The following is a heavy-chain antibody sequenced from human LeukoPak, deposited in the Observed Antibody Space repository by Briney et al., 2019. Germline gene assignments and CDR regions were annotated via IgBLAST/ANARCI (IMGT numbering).Heavy chain of an antibody. CDR1: GFSFSSYG. CDR3: AKDRYSGTYSPGDY. CDR2: ISYDGSNR. V-gene: IGHV3-30*18. J-gene: IGHJ4*02. D-gene: IGHD1-26*01. Sequence: GGSLRLSCAASGFSFSSYGIHWVRQAPGKGLEWVAVISYDGSNRYYVDSVKGRFTISRDNSKNTLYLQMNSLRADDTAAYYCAKDRYSGTYSPGDYWGQGTLVTVSS.